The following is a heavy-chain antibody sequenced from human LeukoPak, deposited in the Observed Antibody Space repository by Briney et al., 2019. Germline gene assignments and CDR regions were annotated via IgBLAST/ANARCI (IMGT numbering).Heavy chain of an antibody. D-gene: IGHD1-26*01. V-gene: IGHV1-8*01. J-gene: IGHJ6*02. CDR3: ARGRLLEWELLAGSNYYYGMDV. CDR1: GYTFTSYD. CDR2: MNPNSGNT. Sequence: ASVKVSCKASGYTFTSYDINWVRQATGQGLEWMGWMNPNSGNTGYAQKFQGRVTMTRNTSISTAYMELSSLRSEDTAVYYCARGRLLEWELLAGSNYYYGMDVWGQGTTVTVSS.